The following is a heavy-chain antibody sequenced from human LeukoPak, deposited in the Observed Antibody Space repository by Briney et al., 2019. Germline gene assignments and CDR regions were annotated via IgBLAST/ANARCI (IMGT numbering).Heavy chain of an antibody. CDR2: FDPEDGET. D-gene: IGHD1-1*01. CDR3: ATAGITPYNTLVQLERRYYYYMDV. J-gene: IGHJ6*03. CDR1: GYTLTELS. Sequence: ASVKVPCKVSGYTLTELSMHWVRQAPGKGLEWMGGFDPEDGETIYAQKFQGRVTMTEDTSTDTAYMELSSLRSEDTAVYYCATAGITPYNTLVQLERRYYYYMDVWGKGTTVTVSS. V-gene: IGHV1-24*01.